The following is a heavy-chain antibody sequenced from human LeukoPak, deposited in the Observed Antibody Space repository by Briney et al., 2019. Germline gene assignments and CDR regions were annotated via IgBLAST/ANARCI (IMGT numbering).Heavy chain of an antibody. D-gene: IGHD3-10*01. J-gene: IGHJ4*02. V-gene: IGHV4-39*07. CDR3: ARVITMIRGVNYYFDY. CDR1: GGSISSSSYY. Sequence: SETLSLTCTVSGGSISSSSYYWGWIRQPPGKGLEWIGNIYYSGSTYYNPSLKGRVTISVDTSKNQFSLKLSSVTAADTAVYYCARVITMIRGVNYYFDYWGQGTLVTVSS. CDR2: IYYSGST.